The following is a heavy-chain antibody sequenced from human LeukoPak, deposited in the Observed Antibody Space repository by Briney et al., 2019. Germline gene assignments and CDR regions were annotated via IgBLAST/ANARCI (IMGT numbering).Heavy chain of an antibody. CDR3: AKDARRTNGWYFFDY. D-gene: IGHD6-19*01. V-gene: IGHV3-23*01. CDR1: GFTFSSYE. J-gene: IGHJ4*02. CDR2: ISDSGSIT. Sequence: GGSLRLSCAASGFTFSSYEMNWVRQAPGKGLEWVSVISDSGSITYYAYSVKGRFTISRDNSKKMLFLQMSSLRAEDTAVYYCAKDARRTNGWYFFDYWGRGTLVTVSS.